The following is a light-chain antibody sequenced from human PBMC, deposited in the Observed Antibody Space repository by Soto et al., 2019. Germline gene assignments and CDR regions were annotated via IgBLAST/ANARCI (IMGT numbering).Light chain of an antibody. CDR1: SSDVGGYNY. CDR2: DVS. J-gene: IGLJ2*01. V-gene: IGLV2-14*01. Sequence: QSALTQPASVSGSPGQSITISCTGTSSDVGGYNYVSWYQQHPGKAPKLMIYDVSNRPSGVSNRFSGSKSVNTASLTISGLQAEDEADYYCSSYTSSSPVVFGGGTKLTVL. CDR3: SSYTSSSPVV.